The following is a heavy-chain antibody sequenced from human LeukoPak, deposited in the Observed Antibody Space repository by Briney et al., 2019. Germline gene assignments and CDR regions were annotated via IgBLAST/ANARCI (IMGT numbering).Heavy chain of an antibody. CDR2: ISGSGGST. J-gene: IGHJ4*02. D-gene: IGHD6-19*01. Sequence: GGSLRLSCAASGFTFSSYAMSWVRQAPGKGLEWVSAISGSGGSTYYADSVKGRFTISRDNSKNTLYLQMNSLRAEDAAVYYCAKGGYSSNSFDYWGQGTLVTVSS. V-gene: IGHV3-23*01. CDR3: AKGGYSSNSFDY. CDR1: GFTFSSYA.